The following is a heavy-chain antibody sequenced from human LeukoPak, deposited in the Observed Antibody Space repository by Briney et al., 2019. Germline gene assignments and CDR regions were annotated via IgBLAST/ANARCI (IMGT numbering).Heavy chain of an antibody. CDR2: IYYSGST. CDR3: ARARDIVVVPAAEFDY. J-gene: IGHJ4*02. V-gene: IGHV4-59*01. CDR1: GGSISSYY. D-gene: IGHD2-2*01. Sequence: SETLSLTCTVSGGSISSYYWSWIRQPPGKGLEWIGYIYYSGSTNYSPSLKSRVTISVDTSKNQFSLKLSSVTAADTAVYYCARARDIVVVPAAEFDYWGQGTLVTVSS.